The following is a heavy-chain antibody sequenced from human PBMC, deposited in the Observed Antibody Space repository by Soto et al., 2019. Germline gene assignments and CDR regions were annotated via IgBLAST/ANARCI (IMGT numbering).Heavy chain of an antibody. J-gene: IGHJ6*02. CDR3: ATVGGDFWTGYLRGWDDYYGMDV. Sequence: QVQLQESGPGLVKPSGTLSLTCAVSGGSISSSNWWSWVRQPPGKGLEWIGEIYHSGSTNYNPSLKSRVSISVDKSKNQFSLKLSSVTAADTAVYYCATVGGDFWTGYLRGWDDYYGMDVCGQGTTVTVSS. V-gene: IGHV4-4*02. D-gene: IGHD3-3*01. CDR2: IYHSGST. CDR1: GGSISSSNW.